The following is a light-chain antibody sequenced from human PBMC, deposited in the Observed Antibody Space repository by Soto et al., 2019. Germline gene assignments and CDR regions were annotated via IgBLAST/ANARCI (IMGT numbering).Light chain of an antibody. Sequence: EIVMTQSPDTLYVSPGERASLACRASQSVSSSLAWYQQKPGQAPRLLIFGASTRATGIPARFSGSGSGTELTLTISSLQSEDFALYYCHQYYNRPWTFGQGTKVEIK. CDR3: HQYYNRPWT. J-gene: IGKJ1*01. V-gene: IGKV3-15*01. CDR2: GAS. CDR1: QSVSSS.